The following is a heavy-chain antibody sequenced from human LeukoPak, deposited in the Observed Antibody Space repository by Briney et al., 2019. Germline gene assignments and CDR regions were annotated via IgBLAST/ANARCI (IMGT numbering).Heavy chain of an antibody. CDR2: ISSSGSPI. J-gene: IGHJ6*02. V-gene: IGHV3-48*03. Sequence: GGSLRLSWAASGCTFRSYEMNWVRQAPGKGLEWVSYISSSGSPIYYADSVKGRFTISRDNAKNSLYLQMNSLRAEDTAVYYCARVIYYYGMDVWGQGTTVTVSS. CDR3: ARVIYYYGMDV. CDR1: GCTFRSYE.